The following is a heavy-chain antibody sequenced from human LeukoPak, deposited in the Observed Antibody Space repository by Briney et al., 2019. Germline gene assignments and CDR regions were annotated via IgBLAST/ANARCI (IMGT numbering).Heavy chain of an antibody. Sequence: SGGSLRLSCAASGFTFSAYVMHWVRQAPGKGLEWVAILWYDGSNEYYADSVKGRFTMPRDNSKNTLHLQMNSLRAEDTAVYYCARVRADSSGHDIDYWGQGTLVTVSS. CDR2: LWYDGSNE. J-gene: IGHJ4*02. D-gene: IGHD3-22*01. CDR1: GFTFSAYV. CDR3: ARVRADSSGHDIDY. V-gene: IGHV3-33*01.